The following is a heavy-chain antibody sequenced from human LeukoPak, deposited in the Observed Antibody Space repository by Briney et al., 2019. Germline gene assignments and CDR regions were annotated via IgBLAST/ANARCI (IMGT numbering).Heavy chain of an antibody. J-gene: IGHJ4*02. D-gene: IGHD5-24*01. CDR2: VNQDGSGK. CDR3: TSANYGPAY. CDR1: GFTFSSAW. Sequence: GGSLRLSCAASGFTFSSAWMSWVRQAPGKGLEWVANVNQDGSGKYYVDSVKGRFTISKDNAKNSLYLQMNSPRAEDTAVYYCTSANYGPAYWGQGTLVTVSS. V-gene: IGHV3-7*01.